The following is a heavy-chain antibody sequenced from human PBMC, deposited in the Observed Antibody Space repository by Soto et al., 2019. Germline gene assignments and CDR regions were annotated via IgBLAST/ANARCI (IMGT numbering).Heavy chain of an antibody. CDR1: GFTLSSYA. CDR3: AKSWVAVASPSYFDY. V-gene: IGHV3-23*01. D-gene: IGHD6-19*01. CDR2: ISGSGGTT. Sequence: EVQLLASGGGLVQPGGSLRLHCVASGFTLSSYAMSWVRQAPGKGLEWVSVISGSGGTTYYADSVKGRCTISRDNSKNTLFLQMNSLRPEDAAVYYCAKSWVAVASPSYFDYWGQGTLVTVS. J-gene: IGHJ4*02.